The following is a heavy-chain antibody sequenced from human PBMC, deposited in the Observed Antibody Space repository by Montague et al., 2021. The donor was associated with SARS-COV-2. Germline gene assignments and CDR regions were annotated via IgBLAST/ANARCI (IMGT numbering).Heavy chain of an antibody. J-gene: IGHJ6*03. CDR2: INHGGST. CDR1: GNSFSNCT. CDR3: AGLGDGVVSSPILGDWPYYSYDYMDV. Sequence: SETLSLTCAVSGNSFSNCTCNWISNRQRQGLEWIGDINHGGSTNYNPSFKRRVTISADTSKNKFHLTLTSVAAADTAVYYCAGLGDGVVSSPILGDWPYYSYDYMDVWGKGTTVTVSS. V-gene: IGHV4-34*01. D-gene: IGHD3-16*02.